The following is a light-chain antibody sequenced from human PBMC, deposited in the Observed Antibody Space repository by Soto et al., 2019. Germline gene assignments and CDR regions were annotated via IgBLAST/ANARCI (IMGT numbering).Light chain of an antibody. Sequence: DIQMTQSPSTLSASVGDRVTITCRASQSISSWLAWYQQKPGKAPKLLVSAASTLQSGVPARFSGSGSGTEFTLTISNLQPEDVATYFCLRSNSFPRVFGQGTKLEIK. CDR3: LRSNSFPRV. CDR2: AAS. J-gene: IGKJ1*01. CDR1: QSISSW. V-gene: IGKV1-12*01.